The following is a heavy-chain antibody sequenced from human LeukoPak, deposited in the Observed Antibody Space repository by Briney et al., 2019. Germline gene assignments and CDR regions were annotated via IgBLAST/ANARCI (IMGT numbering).Heavy chain of an antibody. Sequence: GASVTVSCKASGYTFTSYGISWLRQAPGQGLAWMGWINTNTGNPTYAQGFTGRFVFSLDTSVSTAYLQISSLKAEDTAVYYCARGRGITGTTNNPSYYMGVWGKGTTVTVSS. CDR3: ARGRGITGTTNNPSYYMGV. CDR1: GYTFTSYG. J-gene: IGHJ6*03. D-gene: IGHD1-20*01. CDR2: INTNTGNP. V-gene: IGHV7-4-1*02.